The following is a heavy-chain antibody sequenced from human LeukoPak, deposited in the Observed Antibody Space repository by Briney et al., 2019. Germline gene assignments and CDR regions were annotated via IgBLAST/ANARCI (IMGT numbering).Heavy chain of an antibody. D-gene: IGHD4-23*01. CDR1: GFTFNNAW. CDR2: IKSKTDGGTT. CDR3: TTEADGGPDY. J-gene: IGHJ4*02. Sequence: GGSLRLSCAASGFTFNNAWMSWGRQVPGKGLQWVGRIKSKTDGGTTDYAAPVKGRFTISRDDSKTTLYLQMNSLKTEDTAVYYCTTEADGGPDYWGQGTLVTVSS. V-gene: IGHV3-15*01.